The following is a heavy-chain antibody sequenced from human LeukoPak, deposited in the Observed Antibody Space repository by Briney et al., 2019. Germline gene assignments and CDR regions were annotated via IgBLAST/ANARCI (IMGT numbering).Heavy chain of an antibody. CDR3: ARDVVIVGVDY. Sequence: GGSLRLSCAASGFTFSSYWMHWVRQAPGKGLVWVSRIISDGSSTSYADSVKGRFTISRDNAKNTLYLQMNSLRAEDTAVYYCARDVVIVGVDYWGQGTLVTVSS. J-gene: IGHJ4*02. V-gene: IGHV3-74*01. CDR2: IISDGSST. CDR1: GFTFSSYW. D-gene: IGHD1-26*01.